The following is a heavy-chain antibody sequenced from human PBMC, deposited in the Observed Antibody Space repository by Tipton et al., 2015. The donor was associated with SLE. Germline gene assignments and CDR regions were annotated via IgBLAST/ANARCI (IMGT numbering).Heavy chain of an antibody. D-gene: IGHD3-3*01. J-gene: IGHJ4*02. CDR3: ASSPGVTLFRVVTYFDL. V-gene: IGHV4-30-2*01. CDR1: GGSITSGGYS. Sequence: TLSLICAVSGGSITSGGYSWSWIRQPPGKGLEWIGYIFHSGSTYYNPSLKSRVTILVDRSKNQFSLKVTSVTAADTAVYYCASSPGVTLFRVVTYFDLWGQGILVTVSS. CDR2: IFHSGST.